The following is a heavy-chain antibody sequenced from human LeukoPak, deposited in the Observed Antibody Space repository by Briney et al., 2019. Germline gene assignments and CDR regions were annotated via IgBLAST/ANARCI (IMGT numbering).Heavy chain of an antibody. D-gene: IGHD6-13*01. CDR3: VRVYSSSWSGSYFDY. CDR1: GFTFSSYG. J-gene: IGHJ4*02. CDR2: SRNKANGYTT. Sequence: GGSLRLSCAASGFTFSSYGMHWVRQAPGKGLEWVGRSRNKANGYTTEYAASVKGRLTISRDDSKSSLYLQMNSLKTEDTSVYYCVRVYSSSWSGSYFDYWGQGTLVTVSS. V-gene: IGHV3-72*01.